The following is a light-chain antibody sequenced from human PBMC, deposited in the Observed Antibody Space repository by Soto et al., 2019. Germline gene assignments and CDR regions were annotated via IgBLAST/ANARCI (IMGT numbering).Light chain of an antibody. CDR3: AAWDAALNGHV. Sequence: QSVLTQPPSASGTPGQRVTISCSGRSSNIGSSTVHWFQQLPGTAPKLLIHRSDQRPSGVPDRFSGSKSGTSASLAIRGIQYEDEADYYCAAWDAALNGHVFGTGTKLTVL. J-gene: IGLJ1*01. CDR2: RSD. V-gene: IGLV1-44*01. CDR1: SSNIGSST.